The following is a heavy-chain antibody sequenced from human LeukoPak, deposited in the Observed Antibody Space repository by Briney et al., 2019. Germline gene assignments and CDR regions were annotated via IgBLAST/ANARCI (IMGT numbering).Heavy chain of an antibody. CDR3: ARAVDVADY. Sequence: GGSPRLSCVASGFIFTDHWMSWVRQAPGKGLEWVANIKEDESAKFYADSVRGRFTISRDNAKNSLYLQMNNLRVEDTAVYYCARAVDVADYWGRGTLVTVSS. J-gene: IGHJ4*02. V-gene: IGHV3-7*01. D-gene: IGHD3-16*01. CDR2: IKEDESAK. CDR1: GFIFTDHW.